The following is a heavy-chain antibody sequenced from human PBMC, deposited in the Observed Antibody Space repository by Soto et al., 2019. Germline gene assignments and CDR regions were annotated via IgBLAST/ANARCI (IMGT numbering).Heavy chain of an antibody. CDR3: ARDQLYSSSWFDY. CDR2: IWYDGSNK. D-gene: IGHD6-13*01. CDR1: GFTFSSYG. Sequence: QVQLVESGGGVVQPGRSLRLSCAASGFTFSSYGMHWVRQAPGKGLEWVAVIWYDGSNKYYADSVKGRFTISRDNSKNTLYLQMTSLRAEDTAVYYCARDQLYSSSWFDYWGQGTLVTVSS. V-gene: IGHV3-33*01. J-gene: IGHJ4*02.